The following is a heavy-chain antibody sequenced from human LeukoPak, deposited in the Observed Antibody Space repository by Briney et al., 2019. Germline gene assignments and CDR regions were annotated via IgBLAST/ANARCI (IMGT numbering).Heavy chain of an antibody. J-gene: IGHJ4*02. CDR3: ARGRGDCSSTSCYVDY. Sequence: ASVKVSCKASGGTFTSYGISWVRQAPGQGLEWMGWISAYNGNTNYAQKLQGRVTMTTDTSTSTAYMELRSLRSDDTAVYYCARGRGDCSSTSCYVDYWGQGTLVTVSS. V-gene: IGHV1-18*01. CDR2: ISAYNGNT. D-gene: IGHD2-2*01. CDR1: GGTFTSYG.